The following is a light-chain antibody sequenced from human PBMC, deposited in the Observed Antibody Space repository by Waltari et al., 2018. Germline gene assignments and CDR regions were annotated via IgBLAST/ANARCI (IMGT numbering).Light chain of an antibody. CDR2: SAS. V-gene: IGKV1-9*01. CDR3: QQVDDYPYT. CDR1: QGINSY. J-gene: IGKJ2*01. Sequence: IQLTQSPSYLSASVGDRVNITCRASQGINSYLAWYQQKPGKAPKLLIYSASSLQSGVPSRFGGSGSGTDFTLTIASLQPEDFATYYCQQVDDYPYTFGQGTKLDI.